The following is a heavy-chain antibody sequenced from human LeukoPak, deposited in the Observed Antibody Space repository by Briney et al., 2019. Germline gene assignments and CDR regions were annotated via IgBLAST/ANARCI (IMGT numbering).Heavy chain of an antibody. CDR3: TKDTCSGGSCYSSFDC. CDR2: ISWNSGSI. CDR1: GFTFDDYA. Sequence: PGRSLRLSCAASGFTFDDYAMHWVRQAPAKGLEWVSGISWNSGSIGYADSVKGRFTISRDNAKNSLYLQMNSLRAEDMALYYCTKDTCSGGSCYSSFDCWGQGTLVTVSS. J-gene: IGHJ4*02. D-gene: IGHD2-15*01. V-gene: IGHV3-9*03.